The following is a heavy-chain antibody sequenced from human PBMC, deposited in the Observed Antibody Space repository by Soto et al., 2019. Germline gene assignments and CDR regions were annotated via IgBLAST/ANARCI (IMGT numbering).Heavy chain of an antibody. Sequence: SGSLSLSCAFCGGCLSSYYWGWIRKPQGKGLEWIGEINHSGSTNYNPSLKSRVTISVDTSKNQFSLKLSSVTAADTAVYYCARGRELERRSGSWFDPWGQGTLVTVSS. CDR2: INHSGST. V-gene: IGHV4-34*01. CDR1: GGCLSSYY. J-gene: IGHJ5*02. D-gene: IGHD1-1*01. CDR3: ARGRELERRSGSWFDP.